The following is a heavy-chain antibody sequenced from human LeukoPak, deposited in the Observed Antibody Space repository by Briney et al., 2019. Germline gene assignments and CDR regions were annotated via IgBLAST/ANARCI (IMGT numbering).Heavy chain of an antibody. D-gene: IGHD2-15*01. V-gene: IGHV4-59*01. CDR3: ARDGDCSGGSCSPGYWYLDL. CDR2: IYYSGST. J-gene: IGHJ2*01. CDR1: GGSISSYY. Sequence: SETLSLTCTVSGGSISSYYWSWIRQPPGKGLGWIGYIYYSGSTNYNPSLKSRVTISVDTSKNQFSLKLSSVTAADTAVYYCARDGDCSGGSCSPGYWYLDLWGRGTLVTVSS.